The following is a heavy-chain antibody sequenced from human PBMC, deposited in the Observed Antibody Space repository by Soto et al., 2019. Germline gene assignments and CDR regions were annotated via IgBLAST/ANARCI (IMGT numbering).Heavy chain of an antibody. Sequence: EEQLVESGGGLVQPGGSLRLSCAASGFTVKANFMNWVRQAPGKEPEWVAVLYPGPGTYYADSLKGRFTISRDDSKNTLFLQQSNMRAEDTAVYYWARQCGGDCSNAFHLWGQGTMVTVSS. D-gene: IGHD2-21*01. V-gene: IGHV3-66*04. CDR2: LYPGPGT. CDR3: ARQCGGDCSNAFHL. J-gene: IGHJ3*01. CDR1: GFTVKANF.